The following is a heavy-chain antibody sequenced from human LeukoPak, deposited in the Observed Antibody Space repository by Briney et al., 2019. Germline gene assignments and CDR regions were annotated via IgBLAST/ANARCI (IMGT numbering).Heavy chain of an antibody. CDR3: AKDSSGGSGSYLYYYYYMDV. V-gene: IGHV3-53*01. D-gene: IGHD3-10*01. CDR2: IYSDGTT. CDR1: GLTVSSNY. Sequence: GGSLRLSCTASGLTVSSNYMSWVRQAPGKGLEWVSEIYSDGTTYYAASVKGRFSISRDNSKNTLYLQMNSLRAEDTAVYYCAKDSSGGSGSYLYYYYYMDVWGKGTTVTISS. J-gene: IGHJ6*03.